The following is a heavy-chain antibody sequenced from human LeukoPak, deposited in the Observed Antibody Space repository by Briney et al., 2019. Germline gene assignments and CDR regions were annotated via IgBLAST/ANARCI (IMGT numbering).Heavy chain of an antibody. CDR3: ASDTVDTALGIDY. V-gene: IGHV3-74*01. J-gene: IGHJ4*02. D-gene: IGHD5-18*01. Sequence: GGSLRLSCAASGFTFSSHWMHWVRQAPGKGLVWVSRISRDGRTTNYADSVKGRFTISRDNAKNTLYLQMNSLRAEDTAVYYCASDTVDTALGIDYWGQGTLVTVSS. CDR2: ISRDGRTT. CDR1: GFTFSSHW.